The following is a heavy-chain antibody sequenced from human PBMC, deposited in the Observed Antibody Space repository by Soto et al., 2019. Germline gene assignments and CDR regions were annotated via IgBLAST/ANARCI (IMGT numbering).Heavy chain of an antibody. Sequence: PSETLSLTCTVSGGSISSGDYYWSWIRQPPGKGLEWIGYIYYSGSTYYNPSLKSRVTISVDTSKNQFSLKLSSVTAADTAVYYCARGGGGLWFGEFHLPVDAFDIWGQGTMVTAS. V-gene: IGHV4-30-4*01. D-gene: IGHD3-10*01. CDR1: GGSISSGDYY. CDR3: ARGGGGLWFGEFHLPVDAFDI. J-gene: IGHJ3*02. CDR2: IYYSGST.